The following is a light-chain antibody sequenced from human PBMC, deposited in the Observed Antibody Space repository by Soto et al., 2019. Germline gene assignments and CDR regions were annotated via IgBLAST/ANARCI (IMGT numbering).Light chain of an antibody. V-gene: IGKV1-5*03. CDR1: QSISSW. CDR3: QEYNSHSRYT. CDR2: KAS. J-gene: IGKJ2*01. Sequence: DIQMTQSPSTLSASVGDRVTITCRASQSISSWLAWYQQKPGKAPKLLIYKASSVESGVPSRFSGSGSGTEITLTISSLQPDDYATYYCQEYNSHSRYTFGQGTKLEIK.